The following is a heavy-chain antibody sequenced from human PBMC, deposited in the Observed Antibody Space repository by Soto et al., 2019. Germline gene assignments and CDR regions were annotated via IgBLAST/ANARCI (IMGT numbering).Heavy chain of an antibody. V-gene: IGHV3-74*01. Sequence: GGSLRLSCAASGFTFSSYWMHWVRQAPGKGLVWVSRINSDGSSTSYADSVKGRFTISRDNAKNTLYLQMNSLRAEDTAVYYCARGGITMVRGVIIYCGMDVWGQGTTVTVSS. D-gene: IGHD3-10*01. CDR3: ARGGITMVRGVIIYCGMDV. CDR1: GFTFSSYW. CDR2: INSDGSST. J-gene: IGHJ6*02.